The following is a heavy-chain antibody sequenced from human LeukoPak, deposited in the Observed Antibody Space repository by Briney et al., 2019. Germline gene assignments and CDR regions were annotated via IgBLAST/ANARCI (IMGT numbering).Heavy chain of an antibody. J-gene: IGHJ5*02. D-gene: IGHD6-19*01. Sequence: PGGSLRLSCAASGFTFSSYGMSWVRQAPGKGLEWVSAISGSGGSTYYAASVKGRLTISRDNSKNTLYLQMNSLRAEDTAVYYCAKGAYSSGSYDTWAQGTLVTVSS. CDR1: GFTFSSYG. CDR2: ISGSGGST. V-gene: IGHV3-23*01. CDR3: AKGAYSSGSYDT.